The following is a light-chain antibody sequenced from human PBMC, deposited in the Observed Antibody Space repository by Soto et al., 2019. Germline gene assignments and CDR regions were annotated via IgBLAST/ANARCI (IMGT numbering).Light chain of an antibody. CDR2: GAS. CDR1: QSVSSN. V-gene: IGKV3-15*01. J-gene: IGKJ1*01. CDR3: QQYNNRPPLT. Sequence: EIVMTQSPATLSVSPGERATLSCRASQSVSSNLAWYQQKSGQAPRLLMYGASTRATGIPARFSGSGSGTEFTLIISSLQSEDFAVYYCQQYNNRPPLTFGQGTKVEIK.